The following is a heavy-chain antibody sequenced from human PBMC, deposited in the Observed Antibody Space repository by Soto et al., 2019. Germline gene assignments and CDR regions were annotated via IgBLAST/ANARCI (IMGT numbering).Heavy chain of an antibody. D-gene: IGHD6-13*01. CDR3: ARPGIAAGDYYMDV. Sequence: GESLKISCKGSGYSFTSYWIGWVRQMPGKGLEWMGIIYPGDSDTRYSPYFQGQDTISADKSISTANLQWSSMKASDTAMYYCARPGIAAGDYYMDVWGKGTTVTVSS. CDR1: GYSFTSYW. J-gene: IGHJ6*03. CDR2: IYPGDSDT. V-gene: IGHV5-51*01.